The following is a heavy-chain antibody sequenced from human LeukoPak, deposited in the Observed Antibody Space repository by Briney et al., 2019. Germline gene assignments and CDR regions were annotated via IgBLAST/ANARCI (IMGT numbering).Heavy chain of an antibody. V-gene: IGHV3-30*04. Sequence: GGSLRLSCAASGFTFSSYAMHWVRQAPGKGLEWVAVISYDGSNKYYADSVKGRFTISRDNSKNTLYLQMNSLRAEDTTVYYCARDSSSWYIGNWFDPWGQGTLVTVSS. J-gene: IGHJ5*02. CDR2: ISYDGSNK. D-gene: IGHD6-13*01. CDR1: GFTFSSYA. CDR3: ARDSSSWYIGNWFDP.